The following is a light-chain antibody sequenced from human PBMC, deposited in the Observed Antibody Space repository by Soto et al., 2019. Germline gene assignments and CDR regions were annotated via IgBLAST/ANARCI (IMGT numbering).Light chain of an antibody. CDR1: QSIDTY. J-gene: IGKJ2*01. CDR3: HQYGSSPYT. Sequence: EIVLTQSPATLSSSPGESATLSCRASQSIDTYLAWYQQKPGQAPRLLIYDASDRATGIPARFSGSGSGTAFTLTISGLEPEDFALYYCHQYGSSPYTFGQGTKLEIK. V-gene: IGKV3-11*01. CDR2: DAS.